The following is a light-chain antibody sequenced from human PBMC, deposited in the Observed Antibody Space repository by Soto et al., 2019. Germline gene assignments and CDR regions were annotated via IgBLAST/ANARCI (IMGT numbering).Light chain of an antibody. CDR1: SSDVGGYNY. CDR3: SSFAGTIFYV. V-gene: IGLV2-14*01. Sequence: QSVLTQPASVSGSPGQSITISCTGTSSDVGGYNYVSWYQQHPGKAPKLIIYEVSNRPSGVSNRFSGSKSGNTASLTVSGLQAEDEADYFCSSFAGTIFYVFGTGTKVTVL. CDR2: EVS. J-gene: IGLJ1*01.